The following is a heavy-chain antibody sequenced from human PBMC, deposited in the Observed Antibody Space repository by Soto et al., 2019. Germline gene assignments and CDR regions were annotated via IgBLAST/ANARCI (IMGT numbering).Heavy chain of an antibody. Sequence: QVQLQESGPGLVKPSQTLSLTCTVSGGSISSSGYYWSWIRQHPGKGLEWIGHIYYSGRPFYNPSLKSRVIISVDTSKNQFSLNLGSVTAADTAVYFCARGAAMRAMTTTLDYWGQGTLVTVSS. CDR2: IYYSGRP. V-gene: IGHV4-31*03. CDR3: ARGAAMRAMTTTLDY. J-gene: IGHJ4*02. CDR1: GGSISSSGYY. D-gene: IGHD4-17*01.